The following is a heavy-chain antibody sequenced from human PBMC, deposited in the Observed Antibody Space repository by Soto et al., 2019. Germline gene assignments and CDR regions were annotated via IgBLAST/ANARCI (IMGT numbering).Heavy chain of an antibody. Sequence: SETLSLTCAVYRGSFSGYYWSWIRQPPGKGLEWIGEINHSGSTNYNPSLKSRVTISVDTSKNQFSLKLSSVTAEDTAVYYCAKEVVPAAHVNSFDPWGQGTLVTVSS. CDR1: RGSFSGYY. V-gene: IGHV4-34*01. J-gene: IGHJ5*02. CDR2: INHSGST. CDR3: AKEVVPAAHVNSFDP. D-gene: IGHD2-2*01.